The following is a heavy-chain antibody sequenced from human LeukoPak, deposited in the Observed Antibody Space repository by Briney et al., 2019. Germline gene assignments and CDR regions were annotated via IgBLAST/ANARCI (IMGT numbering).Heavy chain of an antibody. CDR1: GFTFSSYS. V-gene: IGHV3-21*01. CDR2: ISSSSSYI. D-gene: IGHD3-22*01. CDR3: ASGDYYDTLWAFDI. J-gene: IGHJ3*02. Sequence: GGSLRLSCAASGFTFSSYSMNWVRQAPGKGLEWVSSISSSSSYIYYADSVKGRFTISRDNAKNSQYLQMNSLRAEDTAVYYCASGDYYDTLWAFDIWGQGTMVTVSS.